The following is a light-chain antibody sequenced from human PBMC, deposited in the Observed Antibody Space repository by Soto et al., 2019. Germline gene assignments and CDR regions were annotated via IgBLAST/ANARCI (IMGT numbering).Light chain of an antibody. CDR1: QGISSA. CDR3: QQFLNYPLT. J-gene: IGKJ4*01. V-gene: IGKV1D-13*01. CDR2: DAS. Sequence: AIQLTQSPSSLSASIGDRVTITCQASQGISSALAWYQQKPGKAPKLLIYDASTLEGGVPSRFSGSGSGTDFTLTITSLQPEDFATYYCQQFLNYPLTFGGGTRWIS.